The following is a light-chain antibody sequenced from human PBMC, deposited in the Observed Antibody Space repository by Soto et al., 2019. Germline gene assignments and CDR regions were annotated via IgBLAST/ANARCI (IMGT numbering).Light chain of an antibody. V-gene: IGLV2-11*01. CDR1: TSDIGGYKY. J-gene: IGLJ1*01. Sequence: QSALIQPPSVSGSPGQSVTISCTGTTSDIGGYKYVSWYQQLPGKAPKLMIFDVTKRPSGVPDRFSGSNSGNTASLTISGLQAEDEAIYYCCSYARTTHVFGTGTKVTVL. CDR2: DVT. CDR3: CSYARTTHV.